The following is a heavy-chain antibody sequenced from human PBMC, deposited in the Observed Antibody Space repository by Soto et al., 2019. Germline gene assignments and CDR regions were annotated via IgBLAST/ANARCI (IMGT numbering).Heavy chain of an antibody. J-gene: IGHJ4*02. CDR2: INPNSGGT. CDR3: ARITLLAYCGGDCYPDFDY. V-gene: IGHV1-2*02. D-gene: IGHD2-21*02. Sequence: ASVKVSCKASGYTFTGYYMHWVRQPPGQGLGWMGWINPNSGGTNYAQKFQGRVTMTRDTSISTAYMELSRLRSDDTAVYYCARITLLAYCGGDCYPDFDYWGQGPLVTVSS. CDR1: GYTFTGYY.